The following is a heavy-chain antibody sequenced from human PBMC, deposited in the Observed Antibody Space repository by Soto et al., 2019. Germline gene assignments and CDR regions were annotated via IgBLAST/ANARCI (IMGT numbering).Heavy chain of an antibody. D-gene: IGHD6-19*01. CDR3: ARHRLQWLVYFDY. CDR2: ISDRGTT. Sequence: LLLQGWGPGLVKPSGPLSLSGSVAGGSIPPLNNIGGWVRRPPGRGLEWIGSISDRGTTFYNASLESRLSISLETSKNQFSLRLKSVTAADTALYFCARHRLQWLVYFDYWGQGIQVTVS. J-gene: IGHJ4*02. CDR1: GGSIPPLNNI. V-gene: IGHV4-39*01.